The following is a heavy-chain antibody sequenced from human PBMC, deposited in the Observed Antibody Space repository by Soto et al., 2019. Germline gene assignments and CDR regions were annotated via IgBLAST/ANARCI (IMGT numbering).Heavy chain of an antibody. CDR3: ARDVTVASYSFDF. D-gene: IGHD5-12*01. V-gene: IGHV1-69*01. J-gene: IGHJ4*02. CDR2: IIPIFNSA. CDR1: GGTFNNYA. Sequence: QVQLVQSGAEVKRPGSSVKVSCKASGGTFNNYALSWVRQAPGQGLEWVGGIIPIFNSANYAQKFQGRVTITADDSTSTACMELRSLRPDDPAVYYCARDVTVASYSFDFWGQGTLVTVSS.